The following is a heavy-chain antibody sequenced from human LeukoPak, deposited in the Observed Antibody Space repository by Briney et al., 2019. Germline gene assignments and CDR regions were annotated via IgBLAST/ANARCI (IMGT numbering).Heavy chain of an antibody. D-gene: IGHD3-22*01. V-gene: IGHV4-61*02. CDR2: IYTSGST. J-gene: IGHJ2*01. Sequence: SETLSLTCTVSGGSISSGSYYWSWIRQPAGKGLEWIGRIYTSGSTNYNPSLKSRVTISVDTSKNQFSLKLSSVTAAGTAVYYCARAWTDYYYDSSGPTYWYFDLWGRGTLVTVSS. CDR1: GGSISSGSYY. CDR3: ARAWTDYYYDSSGPTYWYFDL.